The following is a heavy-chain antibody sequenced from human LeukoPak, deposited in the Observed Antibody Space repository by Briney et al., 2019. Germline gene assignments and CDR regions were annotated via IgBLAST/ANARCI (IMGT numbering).Heavy chain of an antibody. V-gene: IGHV4-59*01. Sequence: PSETLSLTCTVSGGSISSYYWSWIRQPPGKGLEWIGYIYYSGSTNCNPSLKSRVTISVDTSKNQFSLKLSSVTAADTAVYYCARDRLGYSGYGHYFDYWGQGTLVTVSS. J-gene: IGHJ4*02. CDR3: ARDRLGYSGYGHYFDY. CDR2: IYYSGST. CDR1: GGSISSYY. D-gene: IGHD5-12*01.